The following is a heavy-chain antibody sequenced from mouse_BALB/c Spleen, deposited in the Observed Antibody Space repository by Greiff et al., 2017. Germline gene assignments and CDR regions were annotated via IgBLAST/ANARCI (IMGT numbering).Heavy chain of an antibody. D-gene: IGHD3-1*01. Sequence: QVQLKQSGAELAKPGASVKMSCKASGYTFTSYWMHWVKQRPGQGLEWIGYINPSTGYTEYNQKFKDKATLTADKSSSTAYMQLSSLTSEDSAVYYCARSRHWDYWGQGTTLTVSS. J-gene: IGHJ2*01. CDR3: ARSRHWDY. V-gene: IGHV1-7*01. CDR1: GYTFTSYW. CDR2: INPSTGYT.